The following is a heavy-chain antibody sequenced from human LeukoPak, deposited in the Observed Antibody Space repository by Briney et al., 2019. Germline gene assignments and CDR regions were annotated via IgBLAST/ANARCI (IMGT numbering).Heavy chain of an antibody. Sequence: GGSLRLSCAASGFTFSSYAMHWVRQAPGKGLEWVAVISYDGSNKYYADSVKGRFTISRDNSKNTLYLQMNSLRAEDTAVYYCAKDRGVTARRFDYWGQGTLVTVSS. CDR1: GFTFSSYA. CDR2: ISYDGSNK. V-gene: IGHV3-30*04. CDR3: AKDRGVTARRFDY. D-gene: IGHD4-11*01. J-gene: IGHJ4*02.